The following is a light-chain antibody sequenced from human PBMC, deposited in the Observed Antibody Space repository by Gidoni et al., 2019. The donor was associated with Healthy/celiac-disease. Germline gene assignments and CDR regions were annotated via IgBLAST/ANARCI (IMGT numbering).Light chain of an antibody. CDR1: QSVSSSY. CDR2: GAS. Sequence: DIVLTQSPGTLSLSPGERATLSCRASQSVSSSYLAWYQKKPGQAPRLLIYGASSRATGIPDRFSGSGSGTDLTLSISRLEHEDFAVYYCQQYGSLYTFGQXTKLEIK. CDR3: QQYGSLYT. V-gene: IGKV3-20*01. J-gene: IGKJ2*01.